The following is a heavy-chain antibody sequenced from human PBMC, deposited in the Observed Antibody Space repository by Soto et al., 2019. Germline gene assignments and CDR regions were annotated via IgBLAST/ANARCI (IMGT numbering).Heavy chain of an antibody. Sequence: QVQLVESGGGVVQPGRSLRLSCAASGFTFSSYAMHWARRAPGKGREGWAVISYDGSNKYYADSVKGRFTISRDNSKNTLYLQMNSLRAEDTAVYYCARDRSPYYYDSSGYYQAWGQGTLVTVSS. D-gene: IGHD3-22*01. J-gene: IGHJ5*02. CDR2: ISYDGSNK. V-gene: IGHV3-30-3*01. CDR1: GFTFSSYA. CDR3: ARDRSPYYYDSSGYYQA.